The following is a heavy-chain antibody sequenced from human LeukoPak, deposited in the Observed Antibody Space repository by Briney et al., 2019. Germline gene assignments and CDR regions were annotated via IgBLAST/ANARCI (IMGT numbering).Heavy chain of an antibody. CDR2: ISDSGDTP. J-gene: IGHJ2*01. Sequence: PGGSLRLSCTASGFTFSNYAMSWVRQAPGKGLKWVSSISDSGDTPYYADSVKSLFTISRDNSKNTLYLQMSSLRAEDTAVYYCVQLLDDNPIRWYFGLWGRGTLVTVSS. CDR1: GFTFSNYA. CDR3: VQLLDDNPIRWYFGL. V-gene: IGHV3-23*01. D-gene: IGHD1-14*01.